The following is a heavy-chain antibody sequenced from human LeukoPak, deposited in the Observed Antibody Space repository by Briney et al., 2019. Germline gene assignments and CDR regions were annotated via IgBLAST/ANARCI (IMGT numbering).Heavy chain of an antibody. CDR1: GFTFSSSA. CDR2: ISYHGRNK. CDR3: ARASSGWGAPLNFDY. Sequence: PGRSLRLSCAASGFTFSSSAMHWVRQAPGKGLEWVAVISYHGRNKYYADSVKGRFTISRDNAKNSLYPQMNSLRAEDTAVYYCARASSGWGAPLNFDYWGQGTLVTVSS. J-gene: IGHJ4*02. V-gene: IGHV3-30*04. D-gene: IGHD6-19*01.